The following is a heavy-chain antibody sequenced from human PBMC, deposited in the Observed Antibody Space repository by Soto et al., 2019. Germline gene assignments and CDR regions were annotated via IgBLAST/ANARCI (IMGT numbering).Heavy chain of an antibody. D-gene: IGHD4-17*01. CDR1: GFTFSSYA. CDR2: ISGSGGST. J-gene: IGHJ4*02. Sequence: LRLSCAASGFTFSSYAMSWVRQAPGEGLEWVSAISGSGGSTYYADSVKGRFTISRDNSKNTLYLQMNSLRAEDTAVYYCAKTPTVTTIFLLDYWGQGTLVTVS. V-gene: IGHV3-23*01. CDR3: AKTPTVTTIFLLDY.